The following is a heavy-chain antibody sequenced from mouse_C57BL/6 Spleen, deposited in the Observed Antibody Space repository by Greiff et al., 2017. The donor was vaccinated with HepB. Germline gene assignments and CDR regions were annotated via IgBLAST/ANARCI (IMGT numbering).Heavy chain of an antibody. J-gene: IGHJ2*01. Sequence: EVMLVESGGGLVKPGGSLKLSCAASGFTFSSYTMSWVRQTPEKRLEWVATISGGGGNTYYPDSVKGRFTISRDNAKNTLYLQMSSLRSEDTALYYCARHWDGYYNYWGQGTTLTVSS. CDR3: ARHWDGYYNY. D-gene: IGHD2-3*01. CDR1: GFTFSSYT. V-gene: IGHV5-9*01. CDR2: ISGGGGNT.